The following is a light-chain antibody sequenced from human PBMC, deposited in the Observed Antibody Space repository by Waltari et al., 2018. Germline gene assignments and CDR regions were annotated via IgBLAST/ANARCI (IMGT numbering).Light chain of an antibody. J-gene: IGLJ1*01. CDR1: DSDVGAYDF. CDR3: SSYTTSSAPGV. CDR2: EVI. Sequence: QSALTQPASVSGSPGPSITISCSGTDSDVGAYDFVPWYQQHPGKAPPLIIYEVITRPSGISNRFSASKSSNTASLTISGLQAEDEAAYYCSSYTTSSAPGVFGTGTRVTVL. V-gene: IGLV2-14*01.